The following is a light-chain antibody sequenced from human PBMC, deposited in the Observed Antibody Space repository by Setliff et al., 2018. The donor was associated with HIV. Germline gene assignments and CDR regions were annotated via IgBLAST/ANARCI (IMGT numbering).Light chain of an antibody. CDR3: SSYTSSSMV. CDR1: SSDVGGYSF. V-gene: IGLV2-14*03. J-gene: IGLJ3*02. Sequence: QSVLTQPAYVSGSPGQSITISCTGASSDVGGYSFVSWYQQHPGKAPKLMIYDVSYRPSGVSDRFSGSKSGNTASLTISGLQAEDEADYYCSSYTSSSMVFGGGTKVTVL. CDR2: DVS.